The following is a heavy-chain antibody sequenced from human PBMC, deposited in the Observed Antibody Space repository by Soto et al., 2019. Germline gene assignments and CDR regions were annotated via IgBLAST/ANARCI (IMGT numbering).Heavy chain of an antibody. D-gene: IGHD3-22*01. CDR2: ISHDGSTK. J-gene: IGHJ2*01. Sequence: QVQLVESGGGVVQPGRSLRLSCAASGFTFSSYGIHWVRQAPGKGLEWVAVISHDGSTKYYADSVKGRFTISRDNSKNTLYLQMNSLRAEDTAVYYCAKPFQRGGYHYDIWYFDLWGRGTLVTVSS. CDR1: GFTFSSYG. V-gene: IGHV3-30*18. CDR3: AKPFQRGGYHYDIWYFDL.